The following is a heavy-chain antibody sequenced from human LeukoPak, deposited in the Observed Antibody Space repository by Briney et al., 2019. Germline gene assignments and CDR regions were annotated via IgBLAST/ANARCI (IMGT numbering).Heavy chain of an antibody. CDR2: IQPDGGEK. J-gene: IGHJ4*02. CDR1: GFTFNKYW. CDR3: AKDMGTVTDNFDS. V-gene: IGHV3-7*01. Sequence: PGGSLRLSCAASGFTFNKYWRNWVRQAPGKELEWVANIQPDGGEKYYVESVKGRFNISRDNAKNSLYLHMSSLRAEDTAVYYCAKDMGTVTDNFDSWGQGTLVTVSS. D-gene: IGHD2-21*02.